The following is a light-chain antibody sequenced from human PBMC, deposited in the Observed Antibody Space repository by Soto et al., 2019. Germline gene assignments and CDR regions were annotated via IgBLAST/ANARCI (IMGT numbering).Light chain of an antibody. J-gene: IGKJ1*01. CDR3: QQYKSYSPT. CDR2: KAS. V-gene: IGKV1-5*03. Sequence: DIKMTQSPSTLSASVVDRVTITCRASQSISSWLAWYQQKPGKAPKLLIYKASSLESGVPSRFSGSGSGTEFTLTISSLQPDDFATYYCQQYKSYSPTFGQGTKVDI. CDR1: QSISSW.